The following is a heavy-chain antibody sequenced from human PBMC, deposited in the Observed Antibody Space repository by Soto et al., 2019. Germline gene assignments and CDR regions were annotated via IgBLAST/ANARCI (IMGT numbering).Heavy chain of an antibody. V-gene: IGHV4-4*02. CDR2: IYHSGST. CDR3: ASTGYSSGWSKSPDY. D-gene: IGHD6-19*01. J-gene: IGHJ4*02. CDR1: SGSISSSNW. Sequence: SETLSLTCAVSSGSISSSNWWRWVRQPPGKGLEWIGEIYHSGSTNYNPSLKSRVTISVDKSKNQFSLKLSSVTAADTAVYYCASTGYSSGWSKSPDYWGQGTLVTVSS.